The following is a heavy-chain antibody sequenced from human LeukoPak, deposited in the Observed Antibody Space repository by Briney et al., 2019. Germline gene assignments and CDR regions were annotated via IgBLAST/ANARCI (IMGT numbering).Heavy chain of an antibody. CDR1: GGSISRYY. CDR2: IYYSGPT. CDR3: ARKANCISGSCRYFDY. Sequence: SETLSLTCTVSGGSISRYYWSWIRQPPRKGLESIGYIYYSGPTDYNPSLKSRLTMSVDTSKNQFSLKLSSVTAADTAVYYCARKANCISGSCRYFDYWGQGTPVTVSS. J-gene: IGHJ4*02. D-gene: IGHD2-21*01. V-gene: IGHV4-59*01.